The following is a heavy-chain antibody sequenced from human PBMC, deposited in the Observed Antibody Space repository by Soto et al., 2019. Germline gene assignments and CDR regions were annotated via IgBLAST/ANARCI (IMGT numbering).Heavy chain of an antibody. CDR3: ARGITMVRGVTISGYYFEY. CDR1: VCTFSSYA. D-gene: IGHD3-10*01. V-gene: IGHV3-30-3*01. Sequence: VGSLRLSCASSVCTFSSYAMHCVRQSPGKGLEWVAVISYDGSNKYYADSVKGRFTISRDNSKNKLYLQMNSLRAEDTAVYYCARGITMVRGVTISGYYFEYWGQGTLVSVS. J-gene: IGHJ4*02. CDR2: ISYDGSNK.